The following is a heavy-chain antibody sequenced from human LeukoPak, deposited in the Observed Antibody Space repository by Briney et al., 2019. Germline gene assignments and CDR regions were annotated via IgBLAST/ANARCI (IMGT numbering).Heavy chain of an antibody. D-gene: IGHD3-22*01. J-gene: IGHJ4*02. Sequence: SETLSLTCTVSGGSISSSSYYWGWIRQPPGKGLEWIGSIYYSGSTYYSPSLKSRVTMSVDTSKNQFSLKLSSVTAADTAVYYCARVSYYYDSSGYYAIWFDYWGQGTLVTVSS. CDR3: ARVSYYYDSSGYYAIWFDY. CDR1: GGSISSSSYY. V-gene: IGHV4-39*07. CDR2: IYYSGST.